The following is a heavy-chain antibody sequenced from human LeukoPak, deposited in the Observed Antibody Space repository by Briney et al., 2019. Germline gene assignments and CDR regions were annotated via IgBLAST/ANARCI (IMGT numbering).Heavy chain of an antibody. V-gene: IGHV4-59*08. CDR3: ARQELSYGSGSHFDY. CDR1: GGSISTYY. Sequence: SETLSLTCTVSGGSISTYYWTWIRQPPGKGLEWIGSISYSGSTNYNPSLEGRVTMSVDTSKNQFSLKLRAVTAADTAVYFCARQELSYGSGSHFDYWGQGILVTVSS. CDR2: ISYSGST. D-gene: IGHD3-10*01. J-gene: IGHJ4*02.